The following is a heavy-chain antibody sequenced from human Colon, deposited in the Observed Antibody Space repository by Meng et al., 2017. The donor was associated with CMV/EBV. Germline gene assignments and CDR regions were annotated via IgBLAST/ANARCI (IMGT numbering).Heavy chain of an antibody. CDR1: GFTFSHYS. V-gene: IGHV3-48*04. D-gene: IGHD6-13*01. CDR2: ISSSTYTT. J-gene: IGHJ4*02. Sequence: GESLKISFSASGFTFSHYSMNWVRQAPGKGLEWSSYISSSTYTTYYVDSVKGRFTISRDNAKNTIYLQMNSLGADDTAVYYCARASIPYTGMGLDNWGQGTLVTVSS. CDR3: ARASIPYTGMGLDN.